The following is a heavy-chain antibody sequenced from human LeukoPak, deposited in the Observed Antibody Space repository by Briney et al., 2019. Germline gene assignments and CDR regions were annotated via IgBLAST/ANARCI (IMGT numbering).Heavy chain of an antibody. V-gene: IGHV3-43*02. CDR1: GFTFDDYA. Sequence: GGSLRLSCAASGFTFDDYAMHWVRQAPGKGLEWVSLISGDGGSTYYADSVKGRFTISRDNSKNSLYLQMNSLRTEDTALYYCAKDIDASGYSCSWYPDYWGQGTLVTVSS. CDR2: ISGDGGST. D-gene: IGHD6-13*01. J-gene: IGHJ4*02. CDR3: AKDIDASGYSCSWYPDY.